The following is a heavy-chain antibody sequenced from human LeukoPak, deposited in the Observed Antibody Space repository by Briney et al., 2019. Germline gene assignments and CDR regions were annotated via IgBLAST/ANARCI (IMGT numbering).Heavy chain of an antibody. CDR2: IYSGST. J-gene: IGHJ5*02. CDR1: GGSISGSSYY. D-gene: IGHD1-26*01. Sequence: SETLSLTCAVSGGSISGSSYYWGWIRQPPGKGLEWIGSIYSGSTYYNPSLKSRLTISVDTSKNQFSLKLSSVTAADAAVYYCARHSSFFSPLYPWGQGTLVIVSS. CDR3: ARHSSFFSPLYP. V-gene: IGHV4-39*01.